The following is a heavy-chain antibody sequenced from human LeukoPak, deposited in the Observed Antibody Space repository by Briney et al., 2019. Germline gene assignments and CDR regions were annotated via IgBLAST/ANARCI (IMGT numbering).Heavy chain of an antibody. CDR2: INPNSGGT. CDR3: ARDDDSSGYAFDI. V-gene: IGHV1-2*06. CDR1: GYTFTGYY. Sequence: GASVKVSCKASGYTFTGYYMHWVRQAPGQGLEWMGRINPNSGGTNYAQKFQGRVTMTRDTSISTAYMELSRLRSGDTAVYYCARDDDSSGYAFDIWGQGTMVTVSS. J-gene: IGHJ3*02. D-gene: IGHD3-22*01.